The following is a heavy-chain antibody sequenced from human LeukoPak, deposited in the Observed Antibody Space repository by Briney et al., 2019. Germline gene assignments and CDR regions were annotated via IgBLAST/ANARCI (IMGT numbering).Heavy chain of an antibody. CDR2: IYYSGST. D-gene: IGHD3-10*01. CDR3: ARAGVTHDAFDI. Sequence: SETLSLTCTVSGGSVSSGRSYWGWVRQPPGKGLEWIGYIYYSGSTNYNPSLKSRVTISVDTSKNQFSLKLSSVTAADTAVYYCARAGVTHDAFDIWGQGTMVTVSS. J-gene: IGHJ3*02. V-gene: IGHV4-61*01. CDR1: GGSVSSGRSY.